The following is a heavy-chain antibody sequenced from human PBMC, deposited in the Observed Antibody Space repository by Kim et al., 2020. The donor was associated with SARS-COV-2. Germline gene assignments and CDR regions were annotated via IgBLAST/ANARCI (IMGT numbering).Heavy chain of an antibody. D-gene: IGHD6-19*01. Sequence: YPRSVKGRFTISRENAKNSFYLQMNNLSVGDTAVYYCVRWAVAGTYGMDVWGQGTTVTVSS. V-gene: IGHV3-13*01. CDR3: VRWAVAGTYGMDV. J-gene: IGHJ6*02.